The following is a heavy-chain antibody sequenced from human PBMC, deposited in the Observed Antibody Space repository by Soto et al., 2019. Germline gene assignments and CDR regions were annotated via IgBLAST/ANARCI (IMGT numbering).Heavy chain of an antibody. D-gene: IGHD3-22*01. CDR2: ISWNSGSI. Sequence: GGSLSLSCAASGFTFDDYAMHWVRQAPGKGLEWVSGISWNSGSIGYADSVKGRFTISRDNAKNSLYLQMNSLRAEDTALYYCAKDVYRYYYDSSGYPDYWGQGTLVTVSS. J-gene: IGHJ4*02. CDR3: AKDVYRYYYDSSGYPDY. V-gene: IGHV3-9*01. CDR1: GFTFDDYA.